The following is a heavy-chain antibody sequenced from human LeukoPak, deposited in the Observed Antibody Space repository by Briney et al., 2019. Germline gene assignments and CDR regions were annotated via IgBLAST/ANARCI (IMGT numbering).Heavy chain of an antibody. Sequence: SQSLSLTRTVSVGSISRGDYYGSSIRQPPGKGLEWIGYIYYSGSPYYKPSRKSRVTISVDKSKNQFSLKLTAVTGADTAVYYGARVLANGFGESGFDYWGQGTLVTVSS. J-gene: IGHJ4*02. CDR3: ARVLANGFGESGFDY. D-gene: IGHD3-10*01. CDR1: VGSISRGDYY. CDR2: IYYSGSP. V-gene: IGHV4-30-4*01.